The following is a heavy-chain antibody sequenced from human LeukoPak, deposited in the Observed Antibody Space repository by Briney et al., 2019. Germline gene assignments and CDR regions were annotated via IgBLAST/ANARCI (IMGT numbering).Heavy chain of an antibody. CDR2: ISYDGSNK. V-gene: IGHV3-30*18. Sequence: GGSLRLSCAASGFTFSSYGMHWVRQAPGKGLEWVAVISYDGSNKYYADSVKGRFTISRDNSKNTLYLQMNSLRAEDTAVYYCAKEVGYSSGWYAPYYFDYWGQGTLVTVSS. CDR3: AKEVGYSSGWYAPYYFDY. CDR1: GFTFSSYG. D-gene: IGHD6-19*01. J-gene: IGHJ4*02.